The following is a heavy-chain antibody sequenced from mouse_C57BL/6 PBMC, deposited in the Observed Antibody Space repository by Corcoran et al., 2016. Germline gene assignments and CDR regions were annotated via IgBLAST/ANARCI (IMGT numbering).Heavy chain of an antibody. CDR3: ARRECAY. CDR1: GYTFTTYG. CDR2: INTYSGVP. V-gene: IGHV9-3*01. J-gene: IGHJ3*01. Sequence: QIQLVQSGPELKKPGETVKISCKASGYTFTTYGMSWVKQAPGKGLKWMGWINTYSGVPTYADDFKGRFAFSLETSASTAYLQINNLKNEDTATYFCARRECAYWGQGTLVTVSA.